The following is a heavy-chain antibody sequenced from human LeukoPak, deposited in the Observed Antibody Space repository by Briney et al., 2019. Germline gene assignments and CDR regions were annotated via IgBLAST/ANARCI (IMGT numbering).Heavy chain of an antibody. V-gene: IGHV3-11*04. J-gene: IGHJ3*02. D-gene: IGHD3-22*01. CDR3: ARDWRDSSGKFPNDAFDI. CDR1: GFTFSDNY. Sequence: GGSLRLSCAASGFTFSDNYVSWLRQAPGKGLEGVSYISSSGSIYYTDSVKGRFTISRDNAKNSLYLQMNSLRAEDTAVYYCARDWRDSSGKFPNDAFDIWGQGTMVTVSS. CDR2: ISSSGSI.